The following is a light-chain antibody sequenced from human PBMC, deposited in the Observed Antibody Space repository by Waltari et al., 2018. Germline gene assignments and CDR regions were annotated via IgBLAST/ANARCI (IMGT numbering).Light chain of an antibody. J-gene: IGLJ3*02. CDR1: SSNIGAGYG. V-gene: IGLV1-40*01. Sequence: QSILTQPPSVSGAPGQRVTISCTGTSSNIGAGYGVHWYQQLPGIAPKLLIYGNTNRPSGVPDRFSGSKSVTSASLAITGLRAEDEADYYCQSYDSSLSGVLFGGGTKLTVL. CDR2: GNT. CDR3: QSYDSSLSGVL.